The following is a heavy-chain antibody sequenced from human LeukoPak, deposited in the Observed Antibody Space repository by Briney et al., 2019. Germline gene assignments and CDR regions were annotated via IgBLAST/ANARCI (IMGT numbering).Heavy chain of an antibody. Sequence: ASVKVSCKASGYTFTGYYMHWVRQAPGQGLEWMGWINPNSGGTNYAQKFQGRVTMTRDTSISTAYMELSRLRSDDTAVYYCARVYCGGDCYNAPAPYWGQGTLVTVSS. CDR2: INPNSGGT. CDR3: ARVYCGGDCYNAPAPY. D-gene: IGHD2-21*02. J-gene: IGHJ4*02. V-gene: IGHV1-2*02. CDR1: GYTFTGYY.